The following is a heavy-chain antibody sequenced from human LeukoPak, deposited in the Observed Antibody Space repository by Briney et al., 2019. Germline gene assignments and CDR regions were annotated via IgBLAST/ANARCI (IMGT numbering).Heavy chain of an antibody. CDR3: ARGSGYSSSWYPY. V-gene: IGHV4-34*01. J-gene: IGHJ4*02. Sequence: SETLSLTCAVYGGSFSGYYWSWIRQPPGKGLEWIGEINHSGSTNYNPSLKSRVTISVDTSKKQFSLKLSSVTAADTAVYYCARGSGYSSSWYPYWGQGTLVTVSS. D-gene: IGHD6-13*01. CDR1: GGSFSGYY. CDR2: INHSGST.